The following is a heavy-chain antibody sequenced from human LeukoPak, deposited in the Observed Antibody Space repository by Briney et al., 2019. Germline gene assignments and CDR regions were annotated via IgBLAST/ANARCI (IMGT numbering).Heavy chain of an antibody. CDR2: IYYSGST. D-gene: IGHD5-24*01. J-gene: IGHJ4*02. CDR1: GGSISSSTYY. CDR3: ALRGRWLQYDD. V-gene: IGHV4-39*01. Sequence: PSETLSLICTVSGGSISSSTYYWGWIRQPPGKGLEWIGSIYYSGSTYYNPSLKSRVTISVDTSKNQFSLKLSSVTAADTAVYYCALRGRWLQYDDWGQGTLVTVSS.